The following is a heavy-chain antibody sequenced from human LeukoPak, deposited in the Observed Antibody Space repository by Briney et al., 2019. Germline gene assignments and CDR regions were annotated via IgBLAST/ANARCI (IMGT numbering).Heavy chain of an antibody. V-gene: IGHV4-39*01. CDR3: ARHRGSLYFFNS. D-gene: IGHD3-16*01. CDR1: GGSISSGNNY. J-gene: IGHJ4*02. CDR2: IFFWGNT. Sequence: SETLSLTCTVSGGSISSGNNYWGWIRQPPGKGLEWIGSIFFWGNTYYNPSLKSRVTISVDTSKNQFSLNLSSVTAADTSVYYCARHRGSLYFFNSWGQGALVTVSS.